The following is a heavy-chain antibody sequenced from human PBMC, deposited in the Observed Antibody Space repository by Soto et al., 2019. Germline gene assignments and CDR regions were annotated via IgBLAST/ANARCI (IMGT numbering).Heavy chain of an antibody. Sequence: QVQLVESGGGVVQPGRSLRLSCAASGFTFSSYAMHWVRQAPGKGLEWVAVISYDGSNKYYADSVKGRFTISRDNSKNTLYLQMNSLRAEDTAVYYCARDRDWVLWFGEPPRDGMDVWGQGTTVTVSS. J-gene: IGHJ6*02. CDR3: ARDRDWVLWFGEPPRDGMDV. V-gene: IGHV3-30-3*01. CDR1: GFTFSSYA. D-gene: IGHD3-10*01. CDR2: ISYDGSNK.